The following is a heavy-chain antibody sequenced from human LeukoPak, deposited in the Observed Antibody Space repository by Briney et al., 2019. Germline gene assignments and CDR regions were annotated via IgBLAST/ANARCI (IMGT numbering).Heavy chain of an antibody. CDR3: ARERESPTIYDY. V-gene: IGHV4-61*02. J-gene: IGHJ4*02. CDR1: GDSISSGSYY. D-gene: IGHD3-10*01. CDR2: IYTSGST. Sequence: SETLSLTCTVSGDSISSGSYYWSWIRQPAGKGLEWIGRIYTSGSTSYNPSLKSRVTISMDTSKNQFSLRLNSVTAADTAVYYCARERESPTIYDYWGQGILVTVSS.